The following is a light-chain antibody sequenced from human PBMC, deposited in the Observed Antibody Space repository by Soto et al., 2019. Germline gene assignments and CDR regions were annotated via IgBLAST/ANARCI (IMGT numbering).Light chain of an antibody. CDR2: EVT. V-gene: IGLV2-14*01. CDR1: SSDVGGYNY. J-gene: IGLJ3*02. CDR3: NSYTSTSTWV. Sequence: QSALTQPASVSGSPGQSITISCTGTSSDVGGYNYVSWYQQHPGKAPKLMIYEVTNRPSGISHRFSGSKSGNTASLTISGLQAEDEADYYCNSYTSTSTWVFGGGTQLTVL.